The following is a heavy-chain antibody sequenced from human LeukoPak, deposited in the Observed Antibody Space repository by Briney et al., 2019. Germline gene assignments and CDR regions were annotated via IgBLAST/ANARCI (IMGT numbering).Heavy chain of an antibody. Sequence: GGSLRLSCAASGSTVSSNYMSWVRQAPGKGLEWGSVIYSGGSTYYADSVKGRFTISRDNSKNTLYLQMNSLRAEDTAVYYCARSSGGSPRDAFDIWGQGTMVTVSS. V-gene: IGHV3-53*01. J-gene: IGHJ3*02. CDR3: ARSSGGSPRDAFDI. CDR1: GSTVSSNY. D-gene: IGHD2-15*01. CDR2: IYSGGST.